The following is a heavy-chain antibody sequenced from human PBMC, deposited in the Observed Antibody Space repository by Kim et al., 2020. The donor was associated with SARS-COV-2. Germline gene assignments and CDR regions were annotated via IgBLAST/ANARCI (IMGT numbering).Heavy chain of an antibody. D-gene: IGHD2-15*01. Sequence: SETLSLTCTVSGGSISSYYWSWIRQPPGKGLEWIGYIYYSGSTNYNSSLKSRVTISVDTSKNQFSLKLSSVTAADTAVYYCARDLRRLVVVAATPYYYY. CDR3: ARDLRRLVVVAATPYYYY. CDR2: IYYSGST. V-gene: IGHV4-59*13. CDR1: GGSISSYY. J-gene: IGHJ6*03.